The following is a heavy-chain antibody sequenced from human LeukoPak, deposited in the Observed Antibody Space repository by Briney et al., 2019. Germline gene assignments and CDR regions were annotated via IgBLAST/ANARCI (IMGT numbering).Heavy chain of an antibody. D-gene: IGHD2-21*02. CDR1: GGTFSSAA. J-gene: IGHJ4*02. CDR2: IIPILGIA. CDR3: ARSAPYCGGDCYSNFDY. V-gene: IGHV1-69*04. Sequence: SVRVSCKASGGTFSSAAISWVRQTPGQGLEWMGKIIPILGIANYAQKFQGRVTITADKSTSTAYMELSSLRSEDTAVYYCARSAPYCGGDCYSNFDYWGQGTLVTVSS.